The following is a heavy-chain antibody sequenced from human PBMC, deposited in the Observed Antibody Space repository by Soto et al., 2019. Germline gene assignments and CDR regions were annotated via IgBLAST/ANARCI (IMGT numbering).Heavy chain of an antibody. D-gene: IGHD3-3*01. CDR3: ARGDYDFWSGHWY. Sequence: GGSLRLSCAASGFTFSSYWMHWVRQAPGKGLVWVSRINSDGSSTSYADSVKGRFTISRDNATNTLYLQMNSLRAEDTAVYYCARGDYDFWSGHWYWGQGTLVTVSS. CDR2: INSDGSST. V-gene: IGHV3-74*01. J-gene: IGHJ4*02. CDR1: GFTFSSYW.